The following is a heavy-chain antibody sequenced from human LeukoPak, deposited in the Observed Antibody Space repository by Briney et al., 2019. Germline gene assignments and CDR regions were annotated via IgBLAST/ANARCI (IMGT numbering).Heavy chain of an antibody. D-gene: IGHD2-15*01. CDR1: GYSFTDYY. CDR2: INPKIGAT. V-gene: IGHV1-2*02. CDR3: VRAGPAAPLDY. J-gene: IGHJ4*02. Sequence: ASVKVSCKASGYSFTDYYIHWVRQAPGQGFGWMGWINPKIGATDYSQKFQGRVTLTRDTSVAAAYMELSNLTSDDTAVYYCVRAGPAAPLDYWGQGTLVTVSP.